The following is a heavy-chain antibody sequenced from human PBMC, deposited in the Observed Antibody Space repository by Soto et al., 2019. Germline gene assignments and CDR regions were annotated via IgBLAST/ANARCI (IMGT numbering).Heavy chain of an antibody. V-gene: IGHV3-15*01. CDR1: GFIFSDAW. Sequence: EVQLVESGGGLVKPGGSLRLSCVVSGFIFSDAWMSWVRQAPGKGLEWVGRIKTKVDGGTTDFSEPVKGRFTISRDDSRNTLYLHMNSLKTEDTAVYYCTTDLEWELPIWGQGNLVSVSS. J-gene: IGHJ4*02. D-gene: IGHD1-26*01. CDR2: IKTKVDGGTT. CDR3: TTDLEWELPI.